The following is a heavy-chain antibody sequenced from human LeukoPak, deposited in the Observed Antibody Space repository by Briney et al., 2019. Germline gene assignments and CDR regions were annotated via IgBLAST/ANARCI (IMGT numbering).Heavy chain of an antibody. V-gene: IGHV1-8*01. CDR3: ARERKTYYYDSSGYYSSRRVDY. CDR1: GYTFTSYD. J-gene: IGHJ4*02. Sequence: ASVKVSCKASGYTFTSYDINWARQATGQGLEWMGWMNPNSGNTGYAQKFQGRVTMTRNTSISTAYMELSSLRSEDTAVYYCARERKTYYYDSSGYYSSRRVDYWGQGTLVTVSS. D-gene: IGHD3-22*01. CDR2: MNPNSGNT.